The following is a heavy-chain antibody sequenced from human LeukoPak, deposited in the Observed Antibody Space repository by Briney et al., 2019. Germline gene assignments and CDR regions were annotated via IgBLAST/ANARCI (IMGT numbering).Heavy chain of an antibody. CDR2: IYYSGST. CDR3: ARDELGIQQGAFDI. D-gene: IGHD7-27*01. Sequence: TSETLSLTCTVSGGSISSSSYYWGWIRQPPGKGLEWIGSIYYSGSTYYNPSLKSRVTISVDTSKNQFSLKLSSVTAADTAVYYCARDELGIQQGAFDIWGQGTMVTVSS. V-gene: IGHV4-39*07. CDR1: GGSISSSSYY. J-gene: IGHJ3*02.